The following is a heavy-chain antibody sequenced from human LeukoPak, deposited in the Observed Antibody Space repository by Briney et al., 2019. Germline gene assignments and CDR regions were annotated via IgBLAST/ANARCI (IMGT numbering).Heavy chain of an antibody. V-gene: IGHV3-48*01. CDR1: GFTFSSYS. CDR3: ARGYMTTLDY. CDR2: ISSSSSTI. D-gene: IGHD4-11*01. J-gene: IGHJ4*02. Sequence: GGSLRLSCAASGFTFSSYSMNWVRQAPGKGLEWVSDISSSSSTIYYTDSVKGRFTISRDNAKNSLYLQMNSLRVEDTAVYFCARGYMTTLDYWGQGTLVTVSS.